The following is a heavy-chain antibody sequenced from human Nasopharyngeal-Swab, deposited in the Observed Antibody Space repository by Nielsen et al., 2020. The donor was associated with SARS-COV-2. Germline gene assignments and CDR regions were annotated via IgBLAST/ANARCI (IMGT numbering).Heavy chain of an antibody. CDR1: GGSFSGYY. Sequence: SETLSLTCAVYGGSFSGYYWNWIRQPPGKGLEWIGEINHSGSTNYNPSLKSRITISVDTSKNQFSLKLSSVTAADTAVYYCARGLQGPTYYYGMDVWGQGTTVTVSS. V-gene: IGHV4-34*01. CDR3: ARGLQGPTYYYGMDV. J-gene: IGHJ6*02. CDR2: INHSGST.